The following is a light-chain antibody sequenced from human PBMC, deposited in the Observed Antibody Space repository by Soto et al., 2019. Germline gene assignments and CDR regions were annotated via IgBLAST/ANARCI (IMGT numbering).Light chain of an antibody. J-gene: IGKJ1*01. V-gene: IGKV1-39*01. CDR3: QQSHSTPSWT. Sequence: DIQMTQSPSSLSASVGDRVTITCRASQSITTYLNWYRQKPGKAPKLLIYAASSLQSGVPSRFSGSGSETEFTLSISSLQPEDSATYYCQQSHSTPSWTFGQGTKVDIK. CDR2: AAS. CDR1: QSITTY.